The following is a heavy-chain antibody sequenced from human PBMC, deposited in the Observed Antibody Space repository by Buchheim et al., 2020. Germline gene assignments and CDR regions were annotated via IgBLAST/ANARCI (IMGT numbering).Heavy chain of an antibody. V-gene: IGHV4-59*08. CDR1: GGSISSYY. D-gene: IGHD3-3*01. CDR2: IYYSGST. J-gene: IGHJ6*02. CDR3: ASSTYYDFWSGYLGYYYYGMNV. Sequence: QVQLQESGPGLVKPSETLSLTCTVSGGSISSYYWSWIRQPPGKGLEWIGYIYYSGSTNYNPSLKSRVTISVDTSKNQFYLKLSSVTAADTAVYYCASSTYYDFWSGYLGYYYYGMNVWGQGTT.